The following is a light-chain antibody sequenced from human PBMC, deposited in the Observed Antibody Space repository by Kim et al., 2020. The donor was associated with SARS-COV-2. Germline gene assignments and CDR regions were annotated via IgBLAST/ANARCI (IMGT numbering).Light chain of an antibody. CDR3: QSADSNGSWV. CDR1: ALPEQY. J-gene: IGLJ3*02. Sequence: SYELTQPPSMSVSPGQTVRITCDGDALPEQYAYWFQQKTGQAPVLMIYKDSERPSGIPERFSGSSSGTRAALTISAVQAEDEADYYCQSADSNGSWVFGG. V-gene: IGLV3-25*03. CDR2: KDS.